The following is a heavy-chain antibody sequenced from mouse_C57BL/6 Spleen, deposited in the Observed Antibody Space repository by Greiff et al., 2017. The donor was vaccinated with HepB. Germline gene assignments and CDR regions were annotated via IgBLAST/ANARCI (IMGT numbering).Heavy chain of an antibody. V-gene: IGHV1-64*01. J-gene: IGHJ2*01. D-gene: IGHD1-1*01. Sequence: QVQLQQPGAELVKPGASVKLSCKASGYTFTSYWMHWVKQRPGQGLEWIGMIHPNSGSTNYNEKFKSKATLTVDKSSSTAYMQLSSLTSEDSAVYYCAREKEAYGSREYFDYWGQGTTLTVSS. CDR2: IHPNSGST. CDR1: GYTFTSYW. CDR3: AREKEAYGSREYFDY.